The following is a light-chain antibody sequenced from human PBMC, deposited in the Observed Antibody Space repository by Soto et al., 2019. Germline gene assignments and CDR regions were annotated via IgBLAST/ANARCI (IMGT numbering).Light chain of an antibody. CDR2: DAS. V-gene: IGKV3-15*01. CDR3: QQYNNWPQT. Sequence: EIVMTQSPATLSVSPGERATLSCRASQSVSNNLAWYQQKPGQAPRLLIYDASTRATGVPARFSGSGSGTEFTLTISSLQSEDFAVYYCQQYNNWPQTFGQGTKLEIK. J-gene: IGKJ2*01. CDR1: QSVSNN.